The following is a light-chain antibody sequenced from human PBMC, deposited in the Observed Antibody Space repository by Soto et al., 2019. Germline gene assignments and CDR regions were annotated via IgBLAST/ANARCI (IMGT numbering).Light chain of an antibody. Sequence: LSVAPGERATLSCRASQSVSSNLAWYQQKPGQAPRLLIYGASTRATGIPARFSGSGSGTEFTLTITSLQSEDFAVYYCQQYNSWPRTFGQGTKVDIK. CDR3: QQYNSWPRT. CDR2: GAS. CDR1: QSVSSN. V-gene: IGKV3-15*01. J-gene: IGKJ1*01.